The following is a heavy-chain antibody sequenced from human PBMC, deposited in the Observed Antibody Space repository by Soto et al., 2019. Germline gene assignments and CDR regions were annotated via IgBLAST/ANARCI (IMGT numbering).Heavy chain of an antibody. D-gene: IGHD2-15*01. CDR3: AREGHDCSGGSCYSGWGYYYYMDV. CDR2: ISSSSRTI. CDR1: GFTFSSYS. Sequence: GGSLRLSCAASGFTFSSYSMNWVRQAPGKGLEWVSYISSSSRTIYYADSVKGRFTISRDNAKNSLYLQMNSLRAEDTAVYYCAREGHDCSGGSCYSGWGYYYYMDVWGKGTTVTVSS. V-gene: IGHV3-48*01. J-gene: IGHJ6*03.